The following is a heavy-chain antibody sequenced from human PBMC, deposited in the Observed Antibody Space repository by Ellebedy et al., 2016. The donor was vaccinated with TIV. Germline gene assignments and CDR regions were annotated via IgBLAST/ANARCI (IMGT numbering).Heavy chain of an antibody. D-gene: IGHD1-20*01. Sequence: SGPTLVKPTQTLTLTCTFSGFSLNTPGVCVTWIRQPPGKALEWLARIDWDDDKFYSTSLKTRLTISKDTSKNQVVLTMTNMDPVDTATYYCARSNWNRGPFDIWGQGTMVTVSS. CDR2: IDWDDDK. J-gene: IGHJ3*02. CDR3: ARSNWNRGPFDI. V-gene: IGHV2-70*17. CDR1: GFSLNTPGVC.